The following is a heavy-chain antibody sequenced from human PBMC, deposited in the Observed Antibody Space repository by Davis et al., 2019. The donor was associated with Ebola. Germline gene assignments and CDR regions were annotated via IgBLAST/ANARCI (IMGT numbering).Heavy chain of an antibody. D-gene: IGHD2-2*02. CDR1: SGSFSGYY. V-gene: IGHV4-34*01. Sequence: MPSETLPLTCAVYSGSFSGYYWSWIRQPPGKGLEWIGEINHSGSTNYNPSLKSRVTISVDTSKNQFSLKLSSVTAADTAVYYCARGEVRYCSSTSCYNYGMDVWGQGTTVTVSS. CDR3: ARGEVRYCSSTSCYNYGMDV. J-gene: IGHJ6*02. CDR2: INHSGST.